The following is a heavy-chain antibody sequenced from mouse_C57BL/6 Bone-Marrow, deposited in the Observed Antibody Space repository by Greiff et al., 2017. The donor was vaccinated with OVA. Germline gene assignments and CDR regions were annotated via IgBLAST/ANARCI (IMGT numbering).Heavy chain of an antibody. CDR2: ISSGSSTI. V-gene: IGHV5-17*01. D-gene: IGHD3-1*01. CDR3: AGNSAWFAY. J-gene: IGHJ3*01. Sequence: EVKVVESGGGLVKPGGSLKLSCAASGFTFSDYGMHWVRQAPEKGLEWVAYISSGSSTIYYADTVKGRFTISRDNAKNTLFLQMTSLRSEDTAMYYCAGNSAWFAYWGQGTLVTVSA. CDR1: GFTFSDYG.